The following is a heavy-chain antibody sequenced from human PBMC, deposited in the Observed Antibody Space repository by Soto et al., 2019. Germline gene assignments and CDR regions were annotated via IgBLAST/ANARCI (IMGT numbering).Heavy chain of an antibody. D-gene: IGHD3-16*02. CDR2: IIPIFGTA. CDR3: ARVPNLDYDYVWGSYRYNYFDY. CDR1: GGTFSSYA. Sequence: QVQLVQSGAEVKKPGSSVKVSCKASGGTFSSYAISWVRQAPGQGLEWMGGIIPIFGTANYAQKFQGSVTITADESTSTAYMELSSLRSEDRAVYYCARVPNLDYDYVWGSYRYNYFDYWGQGTLVTVSS. V-gene: IGHV1-69*01. J-gene: IGHJ4*02.